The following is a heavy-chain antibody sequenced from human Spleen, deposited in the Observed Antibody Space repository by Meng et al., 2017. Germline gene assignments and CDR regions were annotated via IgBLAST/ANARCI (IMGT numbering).Heavy chain of an antibody. CDR2: ISGSGGST. CDR1: GFTFSSYA. Sequence: GESLKISCAASGFTFSSYAMSWVRQAPGKGLEWVSAISGSGGSTYYADSVKGRFTISRDDAKNTVYLQMNSLRAEDTAVYYYARDADWVIFDHWGQGALVTVSS. D-gene: IGHD3-9*01. V-gene: IGHV3-23*01. J-gene: IGHJ4*02. CDR3: ARDADWVIFDH.